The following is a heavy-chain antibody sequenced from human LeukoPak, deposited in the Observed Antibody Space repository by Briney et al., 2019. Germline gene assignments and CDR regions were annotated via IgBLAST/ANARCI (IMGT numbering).Heavy chain of an antibody. Sequence: SETLSLTCTVSGGSISSGGYYWSWIRQHPGKGLEWIGYIYYSGSTYYNPSLKSRVTISVDTSKNQFSLKLNSVTAADTAVYYRAREFGGWYYFDYWGQGTLVTVSS. D-gene: IGHD6-19*01. CDR3: AREFGGWYYFDY. CDR1: GGSISSGGYY. J-gene: IGHJ4*02. V-gene: IGHV4-31*03. CDR2: IYYSGST.